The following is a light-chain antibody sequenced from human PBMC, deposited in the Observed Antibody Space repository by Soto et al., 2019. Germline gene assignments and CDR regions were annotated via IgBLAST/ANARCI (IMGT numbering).Light chain of an antibody. J-gene: IGKJ3*01. V-gene: IGKV3-20*01. CDR2: GAS. CDR1: QSVSSSY. Sequence: EIVLTQSPDTLSLSPGERATLSCRASQSVSSSYLAWYQQKPGQAPRLLIYGASSRATGIPDRFSGSGSGTDFTLTISRLEPEDFAVYYCQQYGSSPRFTFGPGTKVDI. CDR3: QQYGSSPRFT.